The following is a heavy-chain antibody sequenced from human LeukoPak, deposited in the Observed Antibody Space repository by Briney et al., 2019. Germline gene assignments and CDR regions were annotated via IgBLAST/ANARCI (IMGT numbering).Heavy chain of an antibody. Sequence: SETLSLTCAVYGGSFSGYYWSWIRQPPGKGLEWIGEINHSGSTNYKPSLKSRVTISVDTSKNQFSLKLSSVTAADTAVYYCARGPSSSSLDYWGQGTLVTVSS. J-gene: IGHJ4*02. CDR1: GGSFSGYY. D-gene: IGHD6-6*01. CDR2: INHSGST. CDR3: ARGPSSSSLDY. V-gene: IGHV4-34*01.